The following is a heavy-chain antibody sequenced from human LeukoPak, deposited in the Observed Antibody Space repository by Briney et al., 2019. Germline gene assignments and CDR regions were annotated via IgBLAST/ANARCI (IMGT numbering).Heavy chain of an antibody. CDR1: GYTFTSYD. D-gene: IGHD6-13*01. CDR2: MNPNSGNT. Sequence: ASVKVSCKASGYTFTSYDINWVRQATGQGLEWMGWMNPNSGNTGYAQKFQGRVTMTRNTPISTAYMELSSLRSEVTAVYYCARGYSSWFPYYYYYGMDVWGQGTTVTVSS. V-gene: IGHV1-8*01. J-gene: IGHJ6*02. CDR3: ARGYSSWFPYYYYYGMDV.